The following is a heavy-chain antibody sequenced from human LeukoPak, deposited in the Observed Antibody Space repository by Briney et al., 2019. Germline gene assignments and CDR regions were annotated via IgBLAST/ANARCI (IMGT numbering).Heavy chain of an antibody. CDR1: GYTLTELS. Sequence: GASVKVSCKVSGYTLTELSMHWVRQAPGKGLEWMGGFDPEDGETIYAQKFQGRVTMTEDTSKDTAYMELSSLRSEDTAVYYCATNLIVVEGLLVDYWGQGTLVTVSS. CDR2: FDPEDGET. CDR3: ATNLIVVEGLLVDY. D-gene: IGHD3-22*01. J-gene: IGHJ4*02. V-gene: IGHV1-24*01.